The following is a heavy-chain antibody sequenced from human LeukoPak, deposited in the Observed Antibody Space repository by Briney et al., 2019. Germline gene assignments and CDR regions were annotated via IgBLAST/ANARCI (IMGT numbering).Heavy chain of an antibody. CDR2: ISPGGDII. CDR3: ASGRDIAVAGPGGYFDY. D-gene: IGHD6-19*01. J-gene: IGHJ4*02. CDR1: GFIFSDYH. Sequence: PGGSLRLSCAASGFIFSDYHMNWIRQAPGKGLEWVSYISPGGDIIYFADYVKGRFTISRDNAKNSLFLRMNSLTAEDTAVYYCASGRDIAVAGPGGYFDYWGQGTLVTVSS. V-gene: IGHV3-11*01.